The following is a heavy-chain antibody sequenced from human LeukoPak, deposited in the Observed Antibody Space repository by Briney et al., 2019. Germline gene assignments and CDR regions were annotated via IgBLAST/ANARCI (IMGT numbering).Heavy chain of an antibody. V-gene: IGHV4-34*01. CDR1: GGSFSAYY. CDR2: INHRGDT. Sequence: KPSDALSLTCAVYGGSFSAYYWSWIRQSPGRGLKWIAEINHRGDTNYNPSVKSRVSISVDTSKNQFSLKVTSLTAADTAVYYCARLLSGSRDGYNCFDYWGQGTLVTVSS. J-gene: IGHJ4*02. CDR3: ARLLSGSRDGYNCFDY. D-gene: IGHD5-24*01.